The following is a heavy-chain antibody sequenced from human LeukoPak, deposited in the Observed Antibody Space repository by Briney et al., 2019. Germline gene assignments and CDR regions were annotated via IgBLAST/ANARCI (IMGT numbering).Heavy chain of an antibody. V-gene: IGHV4-38-2*01. D-gene: IGHD3-22*01. CDR2: TWHTGSA. CDR1: GPSITTDFD. Sequence: SETLSLTCSVSGPSITTDFDWAWTRHPPGKGLGWIADTWHTGSAFFNPSLKRRVPMSVDTPKNQLSLRLTSVTAADTAVYFCSRRKYAYDRNGFYTENFFDTWGLGTLVTVSS. J-gene: IGHJ4*02. CDR3: SRRKYAYDRNGFYTENFFDT.